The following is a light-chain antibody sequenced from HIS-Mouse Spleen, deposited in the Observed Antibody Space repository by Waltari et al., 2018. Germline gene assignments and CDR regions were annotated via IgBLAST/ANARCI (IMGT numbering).Light chain of an antibody. V-gene: IGLV2-14*01. Sequence: QSALTQPASVSGSPGQSITISCTGTSSDVGRYNHGPWYQQHPGKAPKLMIYEVSNRPSGVSNRFSGSKSGNTASLTISGLQAEDEADYYCSSYTSSSTLVFGGGTKLTVL. CDR2: EVS. CDR1: SSDVGRYNH. J-gene: IGLJ2*01. CDR3: SSYTSSSTLV.